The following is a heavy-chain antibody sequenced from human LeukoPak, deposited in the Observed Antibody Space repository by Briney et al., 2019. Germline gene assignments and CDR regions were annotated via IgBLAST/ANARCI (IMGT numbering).Heavy chain of an antibody. CDR1: GGSFSGYY. Sequence: SETLSLTCAVYGGSFSGYYWSWIRQPPGKGLEWIGYIYYSGSTNYNPSLKSRVTISVDTSKNQFSLKLSSVTAADTAVYYCAIPSIAARLLDYWGQGTLVTVSS. CDR2: IYYSGST. D-gene: IGHD6-6*01. V-gene: IGHV4-59*12. J-gene: IGHJ4*02. CDR3: AIPSIAARLLDY.